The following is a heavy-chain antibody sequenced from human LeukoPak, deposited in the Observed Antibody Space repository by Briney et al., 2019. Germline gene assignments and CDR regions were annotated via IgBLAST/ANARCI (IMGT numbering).Heavy chain of an antibody. CDR2: INPSGGST. J-gene: IGHJ5*02. D-gene: IGHD4-23*01. Sequence: ASVKVSCKASGYTFTGYHLHWVRQAPGQGLEWMGIINPSGGSTSYAQKFQGRVTMTRDMSTSTDYMELSSLRSEDTAVYYCARDNSVEDTAWWFDPWGQGTLVTVSS. V-gene: IGHV1-46*01. CDR1: GYTFTGYH. CDR3: ARDNSVEDTAWWFDP.